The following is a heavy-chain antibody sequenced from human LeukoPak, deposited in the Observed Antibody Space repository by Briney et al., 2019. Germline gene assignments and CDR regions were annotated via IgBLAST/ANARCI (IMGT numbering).Heavy chain of an antibody. CDR1: GDTFTSYD. J-gene: IGHJ4*02. Sequence: ASVKVSCKASGDTFTSYDINCLRPATGQGREWMGWMNPNSGNTGYAQKFQGRVTMTRNTSISTAYMELSSLRSEDTAVYYCARGSGDTIDFDYWGQGTLVTVSS. D-gene: IGHD5-18*01. V-gene: IGHV1-8*01. CDR3: ARGSGDTIDFDY. CDR2: MNPNSGNT.